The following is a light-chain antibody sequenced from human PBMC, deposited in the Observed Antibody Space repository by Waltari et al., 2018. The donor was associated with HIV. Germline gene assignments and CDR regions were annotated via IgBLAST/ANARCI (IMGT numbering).Light chain of an antibody. CDR2: EDI. J-gene: IGLJ3*02. CDR3: YSTESNGNHRV. CDR1: TLPKKY. V-gene: IGLV3-10*01. Sequence: SYELTQPPSVSVSPGQTARGTCCGDTLPKKYAPWYQQKSGQAPVLVIYEDIKRPSGIPERFSGSSSGTMAILTISGAQVEDEADYYCYSTESNGNHRVFGGGTKLTVL.